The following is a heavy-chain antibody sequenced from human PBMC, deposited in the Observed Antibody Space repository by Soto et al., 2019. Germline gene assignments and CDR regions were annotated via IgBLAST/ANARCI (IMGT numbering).Heavy chain of an antibody. Sequence: ASVNVSFKASGYTFTSYYMHWVRQAPGQGLEWMGIINPSGGSTSYAQKFQGRVTMTRDTSTSTVYMELSSLRSEDTAVYYCARGAGITGTTSWGVAFDMWGEGTRVTV. CDR1: GYTFTSYY. V-gene: IGHV1-46*01. J-gene: IGHJ3*02. CDR3: ARGAGITGTTSWGVAFDM. CDR2: INPSGGST. D-gene: IGHD1-7*01.